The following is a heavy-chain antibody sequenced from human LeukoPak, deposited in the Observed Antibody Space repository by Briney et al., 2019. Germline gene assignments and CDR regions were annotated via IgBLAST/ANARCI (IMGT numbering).Heavy chain of an antibody. D-gene: IGHD3-16*01. V-gene: IGHV4-59*01. CDR2: IYYSGST. Sequence: KPSETLSLTCTVSGGSISSYYWSWLRQPPGKGLEWIGYIYYSGSTNYNPSLKSRVTISVDTSKNQFSLKLSSVTAADTAVYYCARGTAYYDYVWGSYWYYGMDVWGQGTTVAVSS. CDR3: ARGTAYYDYVWGSYWYYGMDV. J-gene: IGHJ6*02. CDR1: GGSISSYY.